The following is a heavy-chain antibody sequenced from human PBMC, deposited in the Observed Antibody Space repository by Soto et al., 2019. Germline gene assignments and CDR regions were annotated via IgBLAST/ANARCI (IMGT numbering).Heavy chain of an antibody. J-gene: IGHJ4*02. CDR2: IHYTGDT. D-gene: IGHD6-13*01. Sequence: QLQLQESGPGLVKPSETLSLTCIVSGGPISSTDFYWGWIRQSPGKGLEWIGTIHYTGDTYYSPSLKSRVTISVDTSKNQFSLELTSVTASDTAVYYCARHEWQQVVRFDYWGRGILVTVSS. CDR1: GGPISSTDFY. CDR3: ARHEWQQVVRFDY. V-gene: IGHV4-39*01.